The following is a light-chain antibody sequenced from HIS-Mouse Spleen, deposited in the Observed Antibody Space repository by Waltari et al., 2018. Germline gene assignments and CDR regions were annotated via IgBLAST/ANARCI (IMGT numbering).Light chain of an antibody. CDR2: WAS. CDR1: QCALYSSNNKNY. CDR3: QQYYSTPLT. Sequence: VMTQSPDSLPVSLGERATINCKSNQCALYSSNNKNYLAWYQQKPGPPPKLLIYWASTRESGVPDRFSGSGSGTDFTLTISSLQAEDVAVYYCQQYYSTPLTFGGGTKVEIK. J-gene: IGKJ4*01. V-gene: IGKV4-1*01.